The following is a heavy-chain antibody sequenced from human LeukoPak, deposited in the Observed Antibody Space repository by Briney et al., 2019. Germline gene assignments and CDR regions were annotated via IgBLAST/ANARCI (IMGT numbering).Heavy chain of an antibody. V-gene: IGHV1-8*01. CDR2: MNPNSGNT. J-gene: IGHJ4*02. Sequence: ASVKVSCKASGYTFTSYDINWVRQATGQGLEWMGWMNPNSGNTGYAQKFQGRVTMTRNISISTAYMELSSLRSEDTAVYYCARDLARYYYDSSGYYYWGQGTLVTVSS. CDR3: ARDLARYYYDSSGYYY. CDR1: GYTFTSYD. D-gene: IGHD3-22*01.